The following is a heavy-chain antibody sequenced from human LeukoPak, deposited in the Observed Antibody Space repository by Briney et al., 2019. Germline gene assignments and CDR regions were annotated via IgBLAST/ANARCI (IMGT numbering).Heavy chain of an antibody. J-gene: IGHJ4*02. V-gene: IGHV1-69*05. CDR3: ARDSEAVAGEGYFDY. D-gene: IGHD6-19*01. Sequence: GASVKVSCKASGGTFSSYAISWVRQAPGQGLEWMGGIIPIFGTANYAQKFQGRVTITTDESTSTAYMELSSLRSEDTAVYYCARDSEAVAGEGYFDYWGQGTLVTVSS. CDR1: GGTFSSYA. CDR2: IIPIFGTA.